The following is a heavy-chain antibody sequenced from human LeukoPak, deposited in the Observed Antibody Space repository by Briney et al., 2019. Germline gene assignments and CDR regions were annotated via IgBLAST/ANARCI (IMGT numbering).Heavy chain of an antibody. CDR2: IKQDGNEK. V-gene: IGHV3-7*03. Sequence: GGSLRLSCAASGFTFTTYWMSWVRQAAGKGLEWMANIKQDGNEKYYVDSVKRLSTFSSKNAKNSLYLQLNSLRAEDTALYYCARATHYYESSGYDYWGQGTTVTVSS. CDR3: ARATHYYESSGYDY. D-gene: IGHD3-22*01. J-gene: IGHJ4*02. CDR1: GFTFTTYW.